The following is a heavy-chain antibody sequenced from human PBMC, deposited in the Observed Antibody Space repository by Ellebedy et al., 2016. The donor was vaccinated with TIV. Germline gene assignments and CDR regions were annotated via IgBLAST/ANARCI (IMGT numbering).Heavy chain of an antibody. V-gene: IGHV1-2*02. CDR2: INPNTGGT. CDR1: GDTFTDYY. CDR3: AISPNQYFFDY. Sequence: AASVKVSCKASGDTFTDYYFHWVRQAPGQGLEWMAWINPNTGGTNYAQKFRGRVTMTRDTSINTAYMELSTLTSDDTAVYYCAISPNQYFFDYWGQGTLVTVSS. J-gene: IGHJ4*02. D-gene: IGHD3-9*01.